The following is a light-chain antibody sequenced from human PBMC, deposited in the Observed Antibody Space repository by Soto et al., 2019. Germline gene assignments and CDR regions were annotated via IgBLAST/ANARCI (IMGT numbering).Light chain of an antibody. Sequence: IQMTQSPSSLSASVGNRVTITCQASQDISNYLNWYQQKQGKAPKLLIYDASNLETGVPSRFSGSGYGTDFTFTISSLQTEDIATYYCQQYDNLPLTFGGGTKVDIK. CDR1: QDISNY. J-gene: IGKJ4*01. V-gene: IGKV1-33*01. CDR2: DAS. CDR3: QQYDNLPLT.